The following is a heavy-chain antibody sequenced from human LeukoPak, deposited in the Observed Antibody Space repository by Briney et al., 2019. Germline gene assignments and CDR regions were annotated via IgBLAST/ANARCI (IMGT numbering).Heavy chain of an antibody. Sequence: ASVKVSCKASGYTFTSYGISWVRQAPGQGLEWMGWISAYNGNTNYAQKFQGRVTMTRDMSTSTVYMELSSLRSEDTAVYYCARGLRRDYLDYWGQGTLVTVSS. CDR2: ISAYNGNT. V-gene: IGHV1-18*01. D-gene: IGHD4-17*01. CDR3: ARGLRRDYLDY. CDR1: GYTFTSYG. J-gene: IGHJ4*02.